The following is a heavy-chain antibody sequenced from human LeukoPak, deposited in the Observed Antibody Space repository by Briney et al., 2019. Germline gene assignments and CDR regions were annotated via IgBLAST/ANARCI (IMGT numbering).Heavy chain of an antibody. V-gene: IGHV3-7*01. CDR1: GFNFSNYW. CDR3: ARGGRSLWFADLLTN. CDR2: IKHDGREK. Sequence: PGGSLRLSCEGSGFNFSNYWMVWVRQAPGKGLEWVANIKHDGREKHFVDSVKGRFSISRDNAHNSLYLDMNNLRPEDTALYFCARGGRSLWFADLLTNWGQGILAAVSS. J-gene: IGHJ4*02. D-gene: IGHD3-10*01.